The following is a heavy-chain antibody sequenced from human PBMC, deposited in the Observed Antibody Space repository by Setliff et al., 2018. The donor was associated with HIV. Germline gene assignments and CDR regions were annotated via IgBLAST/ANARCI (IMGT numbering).Heavy chain of an antibody. CDR3: ARRLAIGHWYFDI. Sequence: SETLSLTCSVPGGPMRSSSYYWGWIRQPPGKGLEWIGSIYYTGSTYSNPSLKSRLTISEDASKSQFSLTLRPVTAADTAVYYCARRLAIGHWYFDIWGRGTLVTVSS. CDR2: IYYTGST. CDR1: GGPMRSSSYY. J-gene: IGHJ2*01. V-gene: IGHV4-39*01.